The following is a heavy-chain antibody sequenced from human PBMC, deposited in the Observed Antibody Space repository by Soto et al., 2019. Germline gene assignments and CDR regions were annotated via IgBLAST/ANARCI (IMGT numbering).Heavy chain of an antibody. J-gene: IGHJ5*02. CDR1: GGSFSGYY. CDR3: ARGHIVVVPTVGRFDP. V-gene: IGHV4-34*01. CDR2: INHSGST. Sequence: PSETLSLTCAVYGGSFSGYYWSWIRQPPGKGLEWIGEINHSGSTNYNPSLKSRVTISVDTSKNHFSLRLSSVTASDTAVYYCARGHIVVVPTVGRFDPWGQGTLVTVSS. D-gene: IGHD2-2*01.